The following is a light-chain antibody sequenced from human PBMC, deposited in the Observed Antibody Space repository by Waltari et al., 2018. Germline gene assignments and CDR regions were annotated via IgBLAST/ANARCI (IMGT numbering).Light chain of an antibody. V-gene: IGKV2-30*02. J-gene: IGKJ1*01. CDR1: RSLAHSDGNTY. Sequence: DVVVTQSPLSLPVTLGQPASVSCRSSRSLAHSDGNTYLSWFHQRPGQSPRGLIYKVSNRDSGVPDRFSGSGSGTDFTLKINRVEAEDVGLYYCLHATFWPWTFGQGTKVEI. CDR3: LHATFWPWT. CDR2: KVS.